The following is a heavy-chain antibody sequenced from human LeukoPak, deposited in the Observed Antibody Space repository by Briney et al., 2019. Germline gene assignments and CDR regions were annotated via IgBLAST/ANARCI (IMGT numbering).Heavy chain of an antibody. CDR3: ARGGAGEGYCSSSSCYGHDY. CDR1: GYTFTGYY. Sequence: ASVKVSCTASGYTFTGYYMHWVRQAPGQGLEWMGWINPNSGGTNYAQKFQGRVTMTRDTSISAAYMELSRLRSDDTAVYYCARGGAGEGYCSSSSCYGHDYWGQGTLVTVSS. D-gene: IGHD2-15*01. J-gene: IGHJ4*02. CDR2: INPNSGGT. V-gene: IGHV1-2*02.